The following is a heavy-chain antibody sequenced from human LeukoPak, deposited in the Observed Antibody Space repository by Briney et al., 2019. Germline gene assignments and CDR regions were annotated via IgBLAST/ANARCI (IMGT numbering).Heavy chain of an antibody. Sequence: EPSETLSLTCAVYGGSFSGYYWSWIRQPPGKGLEWIGEINHSGSTNYDPSLKSRVTISVDTSKNQFSLKLSSVTAADTAVYYCARGGPDQDAFDIWGQGTMVTVSS. D-gene: IGHD1-14*01. CDR2: INHSGST. CDR1: GGSFSGYY. J-gene: IGHJ3*02. CDR3: ARGGPDQDAFDI. V-gene: IGHV4-34*01.